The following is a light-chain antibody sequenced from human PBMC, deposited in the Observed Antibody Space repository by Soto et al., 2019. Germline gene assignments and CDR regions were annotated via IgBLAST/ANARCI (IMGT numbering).Light chain of an antibody. CDR1: SSDVGGYNY. CDR3: SSYTSSSTYV. V-gene: IGLV2-14*01. Sequence: QSALTQPASVSGSPGQSITISCTGTSSDVGGYNYVSWYQQHPGKAPILIIYEVSNRPSGVSNRFSGSKSGNTASLTISGLQAEDEADYYCSSYTSSSTYVFGTGTKLTVL. J-gene: IGLJ1*01. CDR2: EVS.